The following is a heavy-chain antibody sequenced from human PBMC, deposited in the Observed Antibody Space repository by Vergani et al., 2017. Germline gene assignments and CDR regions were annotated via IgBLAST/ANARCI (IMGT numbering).Heavy chain of an antibody. D-gene: IGHD2-2*01. CDR3: ARGRRRYCSSTSCYAFDY. Sequence: QVQLVESGGGVVQPGRSLRLSCAASGFTFSSYAMHWVRQAPGKGLEWVAVISYDGSNKYYADSVKGRFTISRDNSKNTLYLQMNSLRAEDTAVYYCARGRRRYCSSTSCYAFDYWGQGTLVTVSS. CDR2: ISYDGSNK. CDR1: GFTFSSYA. V-gene: IGHV3-30-3*01. J-gene: IGHJ4*02.